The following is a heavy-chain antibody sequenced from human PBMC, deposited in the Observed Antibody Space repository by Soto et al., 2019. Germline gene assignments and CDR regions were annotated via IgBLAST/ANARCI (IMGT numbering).Heavy chain of an antibody. V-gene: IGHV3-23*01. CDR3: ERGTLGRGVATDY. CDR1: KITVSSYT. D-gene: IGHD5-12*01. Sequence: GCCVRLSCASSKITVSSYTMTLVRQAPGKGLEWVSSISGSGGSTYYADSVKGRFTISRDNSKNTLYLQMNSLRGEDTAVYHCERGTLGRGVATDYRGQGTLVTVSS. J-gene: IGHJ4*02. CDR2: ISGSGGST.